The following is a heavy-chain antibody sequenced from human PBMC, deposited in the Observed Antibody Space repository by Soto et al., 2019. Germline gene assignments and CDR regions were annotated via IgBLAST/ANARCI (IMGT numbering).Heavy chain of an antibody. V-gene: IGHV4-39*01. CDR1: GGSISSRDYY. Sequence: SETLSLTCIVSGGSISSRDYYWGWIRQPPGKGLEWIGTIYHSGNTYYNPSLKSRVTISVDTSKTQFSLKLKYVTAADTSLYYCARGYGGYSWFDPWGQGTLVTVSS. CDR2: IYHSGNT. CDR3: ARGYGGYSWFDP. J-gene: IGHJ5*02. D-gene: IGHD5-12*01.